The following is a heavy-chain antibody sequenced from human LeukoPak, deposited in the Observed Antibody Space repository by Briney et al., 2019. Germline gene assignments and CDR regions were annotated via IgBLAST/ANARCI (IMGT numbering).Heavy chain of an antibody. CDR3: ARFDYRINWFDP. CDR1: GGSISSYY. Sequence: KPSETLSLTCTVSGGSISSYYWSWIRQPPGKGLEWIGYIYYSGSTNYNPSLKSRVTISVDTSKNQFSLKLSSVTAADTAVYYYARFDYRINWFDPWGQGTLVTVSS. D-gene: IGHD4-11*01. V-gene: IGHV4-59*01. J-gene: IGHJ5*02. CDR2: IYYSGST.